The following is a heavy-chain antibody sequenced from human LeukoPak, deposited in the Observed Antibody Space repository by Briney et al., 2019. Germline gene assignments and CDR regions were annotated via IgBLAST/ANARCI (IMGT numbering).Heavy chain of an antibody. V-gene: IGHV3-30*04. Sequence: PGGSLRLSCAASGFTFSSYAMHWVRQAPGKGLDWVAVISYDGNNKYYADSVKGRFTISRDNSKNTLYLQMNSLRAEDTAVYYCARPTPSFSSGWYNPYFDYWGQETLVTVSS. D-gene: IGHD6-19*01. CDR2: ISYDGNNK. CDR1: GFTFSSYA. CDR3: ARPTPSFSSGWYNPYFDY. J-gene: IGHJ4*02.